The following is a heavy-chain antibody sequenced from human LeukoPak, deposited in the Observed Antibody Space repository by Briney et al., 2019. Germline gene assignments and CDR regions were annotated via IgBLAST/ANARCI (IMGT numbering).Heavy chain of an antibody. CDR2: ISGSGGST. CDR3: ASRITMVRGVITSHMRNDAFDI. Sequence: GGSLRLSCAASGFTFSSYAMSWVRQAPGKGLEWVSAISGSGGSTYYADSVKGRFTISRDNFKNTLYLQMNSLRAEDTAVYYCASRITMVRGVITSHMRNDAFDIWGQGTMVTVSS. J-gene: IGHJ3*02. D-gene: IGHD3-10*01. V-gene: IGHV3-23*01. CDR1: GFTFSSYA.